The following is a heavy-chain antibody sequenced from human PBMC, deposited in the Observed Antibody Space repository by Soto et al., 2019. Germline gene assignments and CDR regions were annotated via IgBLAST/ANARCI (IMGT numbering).Heavy chain of an antibody. CDR1: GFTFSSYA. V-gene: IGHV3-30-3*01. J-gene: IGHJ4*02. CDR2: ISYDGSNK. Sequence: QVQLVESGGGVVQPGRSLRLSCAASGFTFSSYAMHWVRQAPGKGLEWVTVISYDGSNKYYADSVKGRFTISRDNSKNTLYLQMNSLRAEDTAVYSCARSVWELQGDFDDWGQGTLVTVSS. CDR3: ARSVWELQGDFDD. D-gene: IGHD1-26*01.